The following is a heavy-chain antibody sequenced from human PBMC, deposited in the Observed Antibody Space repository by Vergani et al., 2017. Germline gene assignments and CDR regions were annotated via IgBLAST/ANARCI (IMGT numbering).Heavy chain of an antibody. CDR2: IHYSENT. V-gene: IGHV4-59*11. Sequence: QVQLQESGPGLVKSSETLSLTCSVSFDSIRNLYCNWIRQPPGKGLERIGSIHYSENTNYNPSLKTRVTISVDTSKNQFSLTLTSVTAADTAVYYCASDTHSGQRADRWGQGILVTVTS. CDR3: ASDTHSGQRADR. CDR1: FDSIRNLY. D-gene: IGHD6-19*01. J-gene: IGHJ5*02.